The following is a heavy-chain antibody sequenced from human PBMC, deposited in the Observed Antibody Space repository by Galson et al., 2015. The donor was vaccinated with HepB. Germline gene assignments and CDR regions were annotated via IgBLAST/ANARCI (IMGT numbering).Heavy chain of an antibody. Sequence: SVKVSCKASGYNFATYSITWVRQAPGQGLEWMGWINTYNRNTNYAQHLQGRVTMTTDTSTSTAYMELRSLRSDDTAVYYCARGALVVVVDATQNNWFAPWGQGTPITVSS. CDR3: ARGALVVVVDATQNNWFAP. CDR1: GYNFATYS. D-gene: IGHD2-15*01. V-gene: IGHV1-18*01. J-gene: IGHJ5*02. CDR2: INTYNRNT.